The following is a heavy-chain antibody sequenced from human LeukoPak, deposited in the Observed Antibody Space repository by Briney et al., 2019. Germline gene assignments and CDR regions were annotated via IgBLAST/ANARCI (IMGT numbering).Heavy chain of an antibody. CDR3: ARTANHNWNDFAY. D-gene: IGHD1-20*01. CDR2: IYHSGST. J-gene: IGHJ4*02. V-gene: IGHV4-38-2*02. Sequence: SETLSLTCTVSGYSISSAYYWGWIRQPPGRGLEWIGSIYHSGSTYQNASLKSRVTISVDTSKNSSVTAADTAVYYCARTANHNWNDFAYWGQGTLVTVSS. CDR1: GYSISSAYY.